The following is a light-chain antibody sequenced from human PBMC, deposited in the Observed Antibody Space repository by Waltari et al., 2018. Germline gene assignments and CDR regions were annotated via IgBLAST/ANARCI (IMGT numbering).Light chain of an antibody. CDR1: QSCLHSNGYIY. J-gene: IGKJ3*01. V-gene: IGKV2-28*01. CDR3: MQAVQHQFT. CDR2: LAS. Sequence: EIVMTQSPLSLSVTPGEPASLSCRASQSCLHSNGYIYLEWYLQKPGQSPQLLIYLASNQAFGVPDRLSGSGSGTDVNLKISRVESEDGGDYYCMQAVQHQFTFGPGKKVENK.